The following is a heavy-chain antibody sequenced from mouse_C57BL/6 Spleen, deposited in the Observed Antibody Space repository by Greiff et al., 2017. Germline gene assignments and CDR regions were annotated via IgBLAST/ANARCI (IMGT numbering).Heavy chain of an antibody. CDR1: GFTFSSYA. V-gene: IGHV5-9-1*02. D-gene: IGHD2-5*01. CDR3: TRAGDYSKPFAY. Sequence: EVQLVESGAGLVKPGGSLKLSCAASGFTFSSYAMSWVRQTPEKRLEWVAYISSGGDYIYYADTVKGRFTISRDNARNTLYLQMSSLTSDDTALYYCTRAGDYSKPFAYWGPGALVTVSA. J-gene: IGHJ3*01. CDR2: ISSGGDYI.